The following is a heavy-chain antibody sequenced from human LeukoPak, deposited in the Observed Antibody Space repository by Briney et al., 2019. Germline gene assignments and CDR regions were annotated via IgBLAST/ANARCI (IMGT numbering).Heavy chain of an antibody. CDR2: IHPSGST. Sequence: PSETLSLTCGVYGGSFSGFYCTWIRQPPGKGLEWIGEIHPSGSTNYNPSLMSRVTMSLDTSKNQFSLKFTSVTAADTAVYFCARGLDTYKSGIDWGQGTLVTVSS. J-gene: IGHJ4*02. CDR1: GGSFSGFY. CDR3: ARGLDTYKSGID. V-gene: IGHV4-34*01. D-gene: IGHD3-3*01.